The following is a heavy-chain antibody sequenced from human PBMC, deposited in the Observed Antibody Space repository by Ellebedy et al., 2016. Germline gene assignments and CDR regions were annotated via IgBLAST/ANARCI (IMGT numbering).Heavy chain of an antibody. CDR3: ARGAGWYNP. CDR1: GGSISTYY. V-gene: IGHV4-59*01. CDR2: INYSGRT. J-gene: IGHJ5*02. Sequence: SETLSLXXTVSGGSISTYYWSWLRQPPGKGLEWIGYINYSGRTNYNPSLNSRVTMSVDMSKNQFSLRLTSVTAADTAVYYCARGAGWYNPWGQGTLVTVSS. D-gene: IGHD6-13*01.